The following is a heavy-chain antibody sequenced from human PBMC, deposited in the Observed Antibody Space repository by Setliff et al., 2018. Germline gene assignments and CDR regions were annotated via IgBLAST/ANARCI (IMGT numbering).Heavy chain of an antibody. V-gene: IGHV1-18*01. Sequence: ASVKVSCKTSGYMFTTYGISWVRQDPGQGLEWMGWIRVYDGYTNYAQKFQGRVTMTRDTSISTAYMELSRLRSDDTAVYYCAREEAVGWFDPWGQGTLVTVSS. CDR2: IRVYDGYT. CDR3: AREEAVGWFDP. J-gene: IGHJ5*02. CDR1: GYMFTTYG. D-gene: IGHD2-2*01.